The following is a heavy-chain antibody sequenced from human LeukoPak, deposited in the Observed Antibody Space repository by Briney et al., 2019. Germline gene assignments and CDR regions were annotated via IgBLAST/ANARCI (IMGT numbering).Heavy chain of an antibody. CDR3: AKGGGYEAQYYYYYLDV. D-gene: IGHD5-12*01. J-gene: IGHJ6*03. CDR2: IRYDGSNK. Sequence: GGSLRLSCAASGFTFSSYGMYWVRQAPGKGLEWVAFIRYDGSNKYYADSVKGRFTVSRDNSKSTLYLQMKSLRAEDTAVYYCAKGGGYEAQYYYYYLDVWGKGTTVTISS. V-gene: IGHV3-30*02. CDR1: GFTFSSYG.